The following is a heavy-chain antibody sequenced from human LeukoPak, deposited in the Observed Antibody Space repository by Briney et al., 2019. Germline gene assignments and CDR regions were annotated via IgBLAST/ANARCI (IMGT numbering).Heavy chain of an antibody. Sequence: GGSLRLSCAASGFTFSSYALGWVRQAPGKGLEWVSTISGSGASTYYADSVKGRFTISRDNSNSTLYLQMNSLRAEDTAVYYCAKDRGGYYKPIDYWGQGTLVTVSS. J-gene: IGHJ4*02. V-gene: IGHV3-23*01. CDR2: ISGSGAST. D-gene: IGHD3-3*01. CDR1: GFTFSSYA. CDR3: AKDRGGYYKPIDY.